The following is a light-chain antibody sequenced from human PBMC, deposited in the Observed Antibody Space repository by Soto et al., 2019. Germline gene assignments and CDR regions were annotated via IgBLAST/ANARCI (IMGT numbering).Light chain of an antibody. J-gene: IGKJ4*01. Sequence: GDRFTITCRASRNIGSWLAWYQQKAGKAPNLLIYKASTLETGVPSRFSGSASGTEFTLTISSLQADDFATYYCQQHANYPITFGGGTKVDIK. CDR3: QQHANYPIT. CDR1: RNIGSW. CDR2: KAS. V-gene: IGKV1-5*03.